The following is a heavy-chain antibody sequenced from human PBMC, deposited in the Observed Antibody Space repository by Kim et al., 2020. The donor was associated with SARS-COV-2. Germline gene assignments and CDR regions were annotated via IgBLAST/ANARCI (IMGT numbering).Heavy chain of an antibody. CDR1: GGTFSSYA. V-gene: IGHV1-69*13. D-gene: IGHD2-2*01. CDR2: IIPIFGTA. CDR3: ARDRRAPLYCSSTSCYYYYYYGMDV. J-gene: IGHJ6*02. Sequence: SVKVSCKASGGTFSSYAISWVRQAPGQGLEWMGGIIPIFGTANYAQKFQGRVTITADESTSTAYMELSSLRSEDTAVYYCARDRRAPLYCSSTSCYYYYYYGMDVWGQGTTVTVSS.